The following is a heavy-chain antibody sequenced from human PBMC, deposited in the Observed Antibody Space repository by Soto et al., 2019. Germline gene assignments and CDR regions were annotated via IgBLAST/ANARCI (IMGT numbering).Heavy chain of an antibody. CDR1: GFTFRTYA. D-gene: IGHD6-13*01. V-gene: IGHV3-30*01. J-gene: IGHJ4*02. Sequence: QVQLVESGGGVVQPGRSLRLSCAASGFTFRTYAMDWVRQAPGKGLEWVAVISYDGTNKYYADSVKGRFTISRDNSKNTESLQMNSLRAEDMGVYYCARGDSNSWSDDWGQGTMVTDSS. CDR2: ISYDGTNK. CDR3: ARGDSNSWSDD.